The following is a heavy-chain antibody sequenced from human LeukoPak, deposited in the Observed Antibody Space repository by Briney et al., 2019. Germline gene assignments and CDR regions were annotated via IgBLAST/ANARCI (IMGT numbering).Heavy chain of an antibody. CDR3: AKDTRYSGSYYFVFDY. CDR2: ISASGGST. D-gene: IGHD1-26*01. V-gene: IGHV3-23*01. Sequence: GGSLRLSCAASGFTFSSYAMSWVRQAPGKGLEWVSAISASGGSTYYADSVKGRFTISRDNSKNTLYLQMNSLRAEDTAVYYCAKDTRYSGSYYFVFDYWGQGTLVTVSS. CDR1: GFTFSSYA. J-gene: IGHJ4*02.